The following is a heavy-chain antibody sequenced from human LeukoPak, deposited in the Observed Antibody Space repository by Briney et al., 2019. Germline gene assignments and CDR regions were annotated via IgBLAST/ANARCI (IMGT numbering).Heavy chain of an antibody. D-gene: IGHD3-10*01. CDR2: INPNSGGT. Sequence: ASVKVSCKXSGHTFTGYYMHWVRQAPGQGLEWMGRINPNSGGTNYAQKFQGRVTMTRDTSISTAYMELSRLRSDDTAVYYCARSYGSGSPNWFDPWGQGTLVTVSS. V-gene: IGHV1-2*06. J-gene: IGHJ5*02. CDR3: ARSYGSGSPNWFDP. CDR1: GHTFTGYY.